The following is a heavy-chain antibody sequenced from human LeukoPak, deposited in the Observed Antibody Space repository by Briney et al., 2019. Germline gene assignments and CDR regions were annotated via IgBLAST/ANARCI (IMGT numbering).Heavy chain of an antibody. CDR3: AREVVAVAATWANYYYYYMDV. CDR1: GGTFSSYA. J-gene: IGHJ6*03. V-gene: IGHV1-69*13. D-gene: IGHD2-15*01. CDR2: IIPIFGTA. Sequence: EASVKVSCKASGGTFSSYAISWVRQAPGQGLEWMGGIIPIFGTANYAQKFQGRVTITADESTSTAYMELSSLRSEDTAVYYCAREVVAVAATWANYYYYYMDVWGKGTTVTVSS.